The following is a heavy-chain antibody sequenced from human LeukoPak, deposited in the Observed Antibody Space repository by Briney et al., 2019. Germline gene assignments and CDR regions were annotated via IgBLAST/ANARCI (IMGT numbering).Heavy chain of an antibody. CDR2: IYYSGST. V-gene: IGHV4-39*07. J-gene: IGHJ6*03. CDR1: GGSISSSSYY. Sequence: SETLSLTCTVSGGSISSSSYYWGWIRQPPGKGLEWIGSIYYSGSTYYNPSLKSRVTISVDTSKNQFSLKLSSVTAADTAVYYCARVGVWYYYYYMDVWGKGTTVTVSS. CDR3: ARVGVWYYYYYMDV. D-gene: IGHD3-16*01.